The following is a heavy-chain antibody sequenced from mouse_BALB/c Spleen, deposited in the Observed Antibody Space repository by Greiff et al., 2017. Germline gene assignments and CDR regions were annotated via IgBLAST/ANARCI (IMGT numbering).Heavy chain of an antibody. J-gene: IGHJ4*01. CDR1: GFTFSSYG. CDR3: ARETGSLYYAMDY. V-gene: IGHV5-6-3*01. Sequence: EVKVVESGGGLVQPGGSLKLSCAASGFTFSSYGMSWVRQTPDKRLELVATINSNGGSTYYPDSVKGRFTISRDNAKNTLYLQMSSLKSEDTAMYYCARETGSLYYAMDYWGQGTSVTVSS. CDR2: INSNGGST. D-gene: IGHD4-1*01.